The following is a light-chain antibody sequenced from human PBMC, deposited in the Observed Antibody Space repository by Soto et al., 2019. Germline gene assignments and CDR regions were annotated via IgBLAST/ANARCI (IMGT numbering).Light chain of an antibody. Sequence: DFVMAQTPDSLAVSIEERATINCKSSQSVLYSSNNKNYLAWYQQKAGQPPQLLFSWASTRESGVPDRFSASGSGTDFTLSINSLQAEDVAVYYCQQYYDSPTFGQGTKVDVK. CDR3: QQYYDSPT. CDR1: QSVLYSSNNKNY. J-gene: IGKJ1*01. V-gene: IGKV4-1*01. CDR2: WAS.